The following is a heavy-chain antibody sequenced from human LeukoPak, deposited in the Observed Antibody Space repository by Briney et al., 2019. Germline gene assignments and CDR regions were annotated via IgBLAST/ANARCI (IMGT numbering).Heavy chain of an antibody. J-gene: IGHJ4*02. CDR2: IYTSGST. CDR3: ARDRYYYGSGTLIFDY. CDR1: GGSISSYY. D-gene: IGHD3-10*01. V-gene: IGHV4-4*07. Sequence: PSESLSLTCTVSGGSISSYYWSWIRQPAGKGLEWIGRIYTSGSTNYSPSLKSRVTMSVDTSKNQFSLKLSSVTAADTAVYYCARDRYYYGSGTLIFDYWGQGTLVTVSS.